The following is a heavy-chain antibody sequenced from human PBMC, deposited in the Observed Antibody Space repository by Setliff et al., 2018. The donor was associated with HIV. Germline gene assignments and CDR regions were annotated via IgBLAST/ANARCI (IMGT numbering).Heavy chain of an antibody. CDR2: ISHSGST. CDR1: GGSISSTNW. Sequence: SETLSLTCAVSGGSISSTNWWSWVRQPPGKGLEWIGEISHSGSTNYNPSLKSRVTISVDTSKHQFSLKLNSMTAADTAVYFCARKVGGDFDYWGQGTLVTVSS. CDR3: ARKVGGDFDY. D-gene: IGHD2-2*01. J-gene: IGHJ4*02. V-gene: IGHV4-4*02.